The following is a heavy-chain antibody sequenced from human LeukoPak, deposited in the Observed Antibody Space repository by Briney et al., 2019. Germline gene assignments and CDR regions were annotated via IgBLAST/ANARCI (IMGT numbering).Heavy chain of an antibody. CDR2: INPSGGST. CDR3: ARGEFMPRYGDYVGRVDYFDY. Sequence: ASVKVSCKASGYTFTSYYMHWVRQAPGQGLEWMGIINPSGGSTSYAQKFQGRVTMTRDTSTSTVYMELSSLRSEDTAVYYCARGEFMPRYGDYVGRVDYFDYWGQGTLVTVSS. CDR1: GYTFTSYY. J-gene: IGHJ4*02. D-gene: IGHD4-17*01. V-gene: IGHV1-46*01.